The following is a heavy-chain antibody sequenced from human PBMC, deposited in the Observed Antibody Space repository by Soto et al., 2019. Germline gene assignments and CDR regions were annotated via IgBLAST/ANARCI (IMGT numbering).Heavy chain of an antibody. J-gene: IGHJ4*02. CDR2: ISGSGDTT. CDR1: GFTFRNNA. V-gene: IGHV3-23*01. Sequence: GGSLRLSCAGSGFTFRNNAMSWVRQTPGKGLEWVSGISGSGDTTYNADSVKGRFTLSSDNSKSTLFLQMNNLRVDDTAVYYCARDLSYGGLDYWGQGVLVTVSS. D-gene: IGHD3-10*01. CDR3: ARDLSYGGLDY.